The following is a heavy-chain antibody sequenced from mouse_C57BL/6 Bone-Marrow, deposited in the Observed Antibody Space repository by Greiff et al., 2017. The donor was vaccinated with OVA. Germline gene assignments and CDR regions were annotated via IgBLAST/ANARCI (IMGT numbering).Heavy chain of an antibody. CDR3: ARDEYDYSWFAY. V-gene: IGHV3-1*01. J-gene: IGHJ3*01. CDR1: GYSITSGYD. CDR2: ISYSGST. Sequence: DVQLQESGPGMVKPSQSLSLTCTVTGYSITSGYDWHWIRHFPGNKLEWMGYISYSGSTNYNPSLKSRISITHDTSKNHFFLKLNSVTTEDTATYYCARDEYDYSWFAYWGQGTLVTVSA. D-gene: IGHD2-4*01.